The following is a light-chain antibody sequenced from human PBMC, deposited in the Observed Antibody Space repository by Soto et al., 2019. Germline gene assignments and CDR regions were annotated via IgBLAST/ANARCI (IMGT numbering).Light chain of an antibody. CDR3: QSYDSSLSGWV. J-gene: IGLJ3*02. CDR2: VND. CDR1: SSNIGAGSD. Sequence: QSVLTQPPSVSGAPGQRVTISCTGSSSNIGAGSDVHWYQQLPGTAPKLLIYVNDKRPSGVPDRFSGSKSGTSAYLAITGLQAEDEADYYCQSYDSSLSGWVFCGGTTLTVL. V-gene: IGLV1-40*01.